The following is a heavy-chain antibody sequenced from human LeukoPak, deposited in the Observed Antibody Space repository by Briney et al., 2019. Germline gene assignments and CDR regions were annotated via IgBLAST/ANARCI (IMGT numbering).Heavy chain of an antibody. CDR1: GGSISGGGYY. J-gene: IGHJ5*02. D-gene: IGHD3-9*01. CDR3: ARAPVREILTGYLDP. CDR2: IYYSGST. V-gene: IGHV4-31*03. Sequence: SETLSLTCTVSGGSISGGGYYWSWIRQHPGRSLEWIGYIYYSGSTYYNPSLKSRVTISVDTSKNQFSLKLSSVTAADTAVYYCARAPVREILTGYLDPWGQGTLVTVSS.